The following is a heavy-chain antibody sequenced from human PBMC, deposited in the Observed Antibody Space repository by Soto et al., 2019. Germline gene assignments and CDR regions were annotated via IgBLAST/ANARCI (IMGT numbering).Heavy chain of an antibody. CDR2: IDWEDDK. V-gene: IGHV2-70*11. Sequence: SGPTLVNPTQTLTLTCTFSGFSLTTSGMCVSWIRQPPGKAPEWLARIDWEDDKYYTTSLTTRLTISKDTSKNQVVLTMTNMDPVDTATYYCARTYYYDSSDYWSSDFWGQGTLVTVSS. D-gene: IGHD3-22*01. J-gene: IGHJ4*02. CDR1: GFSLTTSGMC. CDR3: ARTYYYDSSDYWSSDF.